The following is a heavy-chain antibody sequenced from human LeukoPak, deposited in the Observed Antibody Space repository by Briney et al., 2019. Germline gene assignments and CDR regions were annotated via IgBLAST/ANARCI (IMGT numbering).Heavy chain of an antibody. CDR1: GFTFSSNY. J-gene: IGHJ4*02. D-gene: IGHD2-15*01. CDR3: ARFLVVASANPFDY. Sequence: GGSLRLSCAASGFTFSSNYMSWVRQAPGQGLEWVSVIYSGGSTYYADSVKGRFTTSRDKSKNTLYLQMNSLRVDDMAVYYCARFLVVASANPFDYWGQGTLFAVSS. V-gene: IGHV3-66*01. CDR2: IYSGGST.